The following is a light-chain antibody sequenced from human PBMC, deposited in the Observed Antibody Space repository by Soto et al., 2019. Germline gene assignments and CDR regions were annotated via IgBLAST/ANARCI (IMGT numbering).Light chain of an antibody. CDR3: LHDYNYPYT. V-gene: IGKV1-6*01. Sequence: AIQMTQSPSSLSASVGDRVTITCRASQGVRDDLGWYQQKPGEAPKLLIYAASSLQSGVPSRFSGSGSGTDFTLTISSLQPEDFATYYWLHDYNYPYTFGQGTKLEIK. CDR2: AAS. J-gene: IGKJ2*01. CDR1: QGVRDD.